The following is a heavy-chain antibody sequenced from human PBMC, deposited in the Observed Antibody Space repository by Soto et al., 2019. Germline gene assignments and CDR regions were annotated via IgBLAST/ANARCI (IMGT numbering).Heavy chain of an antibody. CDR3: ARDMHAGFTHYFDP. Sequence: SETLSLTCTVSGGSLSNYNWNWVRQSAGKGLEWIGRIYSNGKAYYNPSLKSRVTMSLDTLNNQVSLRLSSVTAADTAVYYCARDMHAGFTHYFDPWGQGTLVTVSS. CDR2: IYSNGKA. CDR1: GGSLSNYN. D-gene: IGHD1-26*01. J-gene: IGHJ5*02. V-gene: IGHV4-4*07.